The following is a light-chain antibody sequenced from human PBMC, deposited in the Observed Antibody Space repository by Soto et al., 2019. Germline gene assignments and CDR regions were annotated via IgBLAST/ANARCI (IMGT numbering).Light chain of an antibody. Sequence: EVVLTQSPATLSLSTGERATLSCRASQSVGTYLVWYQQRYGQPPSLLIYDASNRATDVPVRFSGSGSGTDFTLTISSLEPEDVAVYYCQQRNSWPLTFGQGTRLEIK. CDR2: DAS. CDR3: QQRNSWPLT. V-gene: IGKV3-11*01. J-gene: IGKJ5*01. CDR1: QSVGTY.